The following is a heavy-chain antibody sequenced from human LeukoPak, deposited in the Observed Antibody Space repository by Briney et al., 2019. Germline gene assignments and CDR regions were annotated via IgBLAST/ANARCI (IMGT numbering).Heavy chain of an antibody. CDR2: IIPIFGTA. Sequence: GASVKVSCKASGGTFSSYAISWVRQAPGQGLEWMGGIIPIFGTANYAQKFQGRVTITADESTSTAYMELSSLRSEDTAVYYCARPRSGSYSMDVWGQGTTVTVSS. CDR1: GGTFSSYA. V-gene: IGHV1-69*13. CDR3: ARPRSGSYSMDV. D-gene: IGHD1-26*01. J-gene: IGHJ6*02.